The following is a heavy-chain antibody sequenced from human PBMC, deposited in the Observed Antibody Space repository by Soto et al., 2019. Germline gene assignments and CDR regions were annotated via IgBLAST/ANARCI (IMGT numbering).Heavy chain of an antibody. D-gene: IGHD6-6*01. V-gene: IGHV3-21*01. Sequence: GSLRLSCAASGFTFSSYSMNWVRQAPGKGLEWVSSISSSSSYIYYADSVKGRFTISRDNAKNSLYLQMNSLRAEDTAVYYCARPREPARYGMDVWGQGTTVTVSS. J-gene: IGHJ6*02. CDR2: ISSSSSYI. CDR3: ARPREPARYGMDV. CDR1: GFTFSSYS.